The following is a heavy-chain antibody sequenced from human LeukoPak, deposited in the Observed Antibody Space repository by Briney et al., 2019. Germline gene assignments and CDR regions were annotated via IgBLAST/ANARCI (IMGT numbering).Heavy chain of an antibody. Sequence: GGSLRLSCAASGFTFSTYTMTWVRQAPGKGLECVSTINGRGGDIYYADSVKGRFTISRDNSRNTVYLQMNSLRAEDTAVYYCAKDRAGTPWADWGQGTLVTVSS. V-gene: IGHV3-23*01. D-gene: IGHD1-1*01. CDR1: GFTFSTYT. CDR3: AKDRAGTPWAD. J-gene: IGHJ4*02. CDR2: INGRGGDI.